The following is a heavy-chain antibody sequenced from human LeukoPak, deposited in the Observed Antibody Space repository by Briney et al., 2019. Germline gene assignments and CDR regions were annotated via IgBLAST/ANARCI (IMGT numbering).Heavy chain of an antibody. D-gene: IGHD6-13*01. Sequence: SETLSLTCTVSGDSISSSSYYWGWIRQPPGKGLEWIGNIYYSGSTYYNPSLKNRVTISVDTSKNQFSLKLSSVTAADTAVYYCARGKTIGYSSSWYGRGVFDIWGQGTMVTVSS. V-gene: IGHV4-39*01. CDR3: ARGKTIGYSSSWYGRGVFDI. J-gene: IGHJ3*02. CDR1: GDSISSSSYY. CDR2: IYYSGST.